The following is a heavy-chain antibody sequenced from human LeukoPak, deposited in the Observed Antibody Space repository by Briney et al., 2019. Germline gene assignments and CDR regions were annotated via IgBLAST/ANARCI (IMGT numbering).Heavy chain of an antibody. CDR3: AKVASSSWYLYYYYGMDV. V-gene: IGHV3-23*01. CDR2: ISGSGGST. CDR1: GFPFSSYA. Sequence: GGSLSLSCAASGFPFSSYAMSWVRQAPGKGLEWVSAISGSGGSTYYADSVKGRFTISRDNSKNTLYLQMNSLRAEDTAVYNCAKVASSSWYLYYYYGMDVWGQGTTVTVSS. D-gene: IGHD6-13*01. J-gene: IGHJ6*02.